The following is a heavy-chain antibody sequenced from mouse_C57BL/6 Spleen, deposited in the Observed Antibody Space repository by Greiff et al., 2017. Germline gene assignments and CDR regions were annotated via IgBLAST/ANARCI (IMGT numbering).Heavy chain of an antibody. V-gene: IGHV5-17*01. CDR2: ISSGSSTI. D-gene: IGHD1-1*01. J-gene: IGHJ1*03. CDR1: GFTFSTFG. CDR3: ARPYYYGSGGYVDV. Sequence: EVKLMESGGGLVRPGGSRKPPGAAPGFTFSTFGLHGVRTAPEKGPGGVAYISSGSSTIYYADTVKGRFTISRDNAKNTLFLQMTSLRSEDTAMYYCARPYYYGSGGYVDVWGTGTTVTVSS.